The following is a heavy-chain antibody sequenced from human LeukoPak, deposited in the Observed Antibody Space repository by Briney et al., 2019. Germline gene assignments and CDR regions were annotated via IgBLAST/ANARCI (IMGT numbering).Heavy chain of an antibody. CDR3: ARDQGSFDY. CDR1: GFTFRTYS. CDR2: IRGSSSSSDGGAT. Sequence: GGSLRLSCTASGFTFRTYSMNWVRQAPGRGLEWVSYIRGSSSSSDGGATQYADSVKGRFTISRDNAKNTVYLQMNSLRAEDTAVYYCARDQGSFDYWGQGTLVTVSS. J-gene: IGHJ4*02. V-gene: IGHV3-48*04.